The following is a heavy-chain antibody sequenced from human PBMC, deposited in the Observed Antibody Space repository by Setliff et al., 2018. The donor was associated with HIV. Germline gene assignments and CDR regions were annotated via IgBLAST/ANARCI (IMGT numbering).Heavy chain of an antibody. CDR1: GGSFSDYY. V-gene: IGHV4-34*01. CDR2: INHSGST. CDR3: ARRRSPPSGFYSKYYMDV. J-gene: IGHJ6*03. Sequence: SETLSLTCAVYGGSFSDYYWSWIRQPPGKGLEWIGEINHSGSTNYNPSLESRVTISVDTSKNQFSLELTSVTAADTAVYYCARRRSPPSGFYSKYYMDVWGKGTTVTVSS. D-gene: IGHD3-22*01.